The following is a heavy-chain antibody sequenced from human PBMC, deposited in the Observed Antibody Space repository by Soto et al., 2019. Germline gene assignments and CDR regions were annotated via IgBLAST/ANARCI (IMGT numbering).Heavy chain of an antibody. V-gene: IGHV5-10-1*01. CDR1: EYKIITFW. CDR3: ARPASGGSRDAFDV. Sequence: SQKIPCKASEYKIITFWLNWVRKTPGKGLEWLGRIDPTDSFTNYSPPFEGHVTISVDRSISTAYLQWNSLQVSDTAIYYCARPASGGSRDAFDVWGQGTTVTVSS. D-gene: IGHD2-15*01. CDR2: IDPTDSFT. J-gene: IGHJ3*01.